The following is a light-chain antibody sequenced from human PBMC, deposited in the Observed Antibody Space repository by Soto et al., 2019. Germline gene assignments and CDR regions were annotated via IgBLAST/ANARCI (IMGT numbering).Light chain of an antibody. Sequence: IVITQSPSTLSVSPGERATLSCRASQSVSSSYLAWYQQKPGQAPRLLIYGASSRATGIPARFSGSGSGTEFTLTISSLQSEDVAVYYCQHENNWPRALTFGGGTKVDI. CDR1: QSVSSSY. V-gene: IGKV3-15*01. CDR2: GAS. J-gene: IGKJ4*01. CDR3: QHENNWPRALT.